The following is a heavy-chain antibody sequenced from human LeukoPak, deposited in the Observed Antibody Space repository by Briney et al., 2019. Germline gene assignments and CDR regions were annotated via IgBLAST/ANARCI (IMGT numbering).Heavy chain of an antibody. CDR3: ARHEDSDRLYYFDY. CDR1: GGSISSSSYY. CDR2: IYYSGST. Sequence: PSETLSLTCTVSGGSISSSSYYWGWIRQPPGKGLEWIGSIYYSGSTYYNPSLKSRVTISVDTSKNQFSLKLSSVTAADTAVYYCARHEDSDRLYYFDYWGQGTLVTVSS. V-gene: IGHV4-39*01. J-gene: IGHJ4*02.